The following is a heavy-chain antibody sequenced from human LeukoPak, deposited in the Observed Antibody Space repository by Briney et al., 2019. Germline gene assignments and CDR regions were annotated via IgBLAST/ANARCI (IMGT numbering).Heavy chain of an antibody. D-gene: IGHD2-2*01. CDR1: GSSFTSYW. Sequence: GESLKISCKASGSSFTSYWIRWGRQMPGRGLEWMGISYPGDSDTNYIPSFQGQDTISADKSISTAYVQWSSLKASDTAMYYCARLVPDLVGWFDPWGQGTLVTVSS. V-gene: IGHV5-51*01. CDR3: ARLVPDLVGWFDP. CDR2: SYPGDSDT. J-gene: IGHJ5*02.